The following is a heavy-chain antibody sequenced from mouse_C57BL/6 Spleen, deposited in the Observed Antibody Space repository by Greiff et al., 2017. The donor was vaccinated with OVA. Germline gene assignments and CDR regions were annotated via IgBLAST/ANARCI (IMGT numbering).Heavy chain of an antibody. V-gene: IGHV5-4*01. CDR2: ISDGGSYT. J-gene: IGHJ2*01. D-gene: IGHD2-4*01. CDR3: ARDDYAGY. Sequence: EVKLEESGGGLVKPGGSLKLSCAASGFTFSSYAMSWVRQTPEKRLEWVATISDGGSYTYYPDNVKGRFTISRDNAKNNLYLQMSHLKSEDTAMYYCARDDYAGYWGQGTTLTVSS. CDR1: GFTFSSYA.